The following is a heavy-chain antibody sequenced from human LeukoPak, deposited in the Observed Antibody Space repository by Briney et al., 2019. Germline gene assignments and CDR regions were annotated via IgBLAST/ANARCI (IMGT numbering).Heavy chain of an antibody. CDR2: INHSGST. Sequence: SETLSLTCAVYGGSFSGYYWSWIRHPPGKGLEWIGEINHSGSTNYNPSLKSRVTISVDTSKNQFSLKLSSVTAADTAVYYCARPKTVITMIVGSEVAFDIWGQGTMVTVSS. CDR3: ARPKTVITMIVGSEVAFDI. CDR1: GGSFSGYY. D-gene: IGHD3-22*01. J-gene: IGHJ3*02. V-gene: IGHV4-34*01.